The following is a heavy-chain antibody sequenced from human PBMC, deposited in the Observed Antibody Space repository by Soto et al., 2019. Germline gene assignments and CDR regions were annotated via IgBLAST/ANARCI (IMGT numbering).Heavy chain of an antibody. Sequence: GASVKVCCKASGYTFTSYVISWVRQAPGQGLEWMGWISAYNGNTNYAQKLQGRVTMTTDTSTRTAYMELRSLRSDDTAVYYCARVKYRPRDYYYGMDVWGQGTTVTVSS. J-gene: IGHJ6*02. CDR1: GYTFTSYV. CDR3: ARVKYRPRDYYYGMDV. CDR2: ISAYNGNT. D-gene: IGHD5-18*01. V-gene: IGHV1-18*01.